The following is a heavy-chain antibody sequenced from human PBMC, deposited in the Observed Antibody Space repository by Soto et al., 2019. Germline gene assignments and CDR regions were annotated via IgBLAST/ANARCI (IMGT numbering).Heavy chain of an antibody. J-gene: IGHJ4*02. D-gene: IGHD4-17*01. V-gene: IGHV3-30*14. CDR1: GFTFSSYA. Sequence: TGGSLRLSCAASGFTFSSYAMHWVRQAPGKGLEWVAVISYDGSNKYYADSVKGRFTISRHNIKNTLYLQMNSLRAEDTAVYYCARVYGDYGGFFEYWGQGTQVTVSS. CDR3: ARVYGDYGGFFEY. CDR2: ISYDGSNK.